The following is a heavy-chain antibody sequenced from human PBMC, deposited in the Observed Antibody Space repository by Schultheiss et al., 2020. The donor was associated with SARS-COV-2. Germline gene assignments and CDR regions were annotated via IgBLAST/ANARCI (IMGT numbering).Heavy chain of an antibody. V-gene: IGHV3-33*01. CDR1: GFTFSSYG. J-gene: IGHJ4*02. Sequence: GESLKISCAASGFTFSSYGMHWVRQAPGKWLEWVAVIWYDGSNKYYADSVKGRFTISRDNSKDTLYLQMNSLRAEDTAVHYCAGSTGAPFDYWGQGTLVTVSS. CDR2: IWYDGSNK. CDR3: AGSTGAPFDY. D-gene: IGHD3-10*01.